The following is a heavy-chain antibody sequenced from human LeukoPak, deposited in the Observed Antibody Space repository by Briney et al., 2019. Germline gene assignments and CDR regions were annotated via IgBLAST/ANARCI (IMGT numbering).Heavy chain of an antibody. V-gene: IGHV1-46*01. CDR1: GYTFTSYY. CDR3: ARGVDSSGYYLPQEFDY. J-gene: IGHJ4*02. Sequence: ASVKVSCKASGYTFTSYYMHWVRQAPGQGLEWMGIINPSGGSTSYAQKFQGRVTVTRDMSTSTVYMELSSLRSEDTAVYYCARGVDSSGYYLPQEFDYWGQGTLVTVSS. D-gene: IGHD3-22*01. CDR2: INPSGGST.